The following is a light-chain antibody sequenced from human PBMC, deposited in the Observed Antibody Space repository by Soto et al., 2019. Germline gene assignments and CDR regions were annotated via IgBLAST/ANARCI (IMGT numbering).Light chain of an antibody. CDR3: QQYGSSGT. CDR2: GAS. CDR1: HNVDSN. V-gene: IGKV3-20*01. J-gene: IGKJ1*01. Sequence: EIEMTQSPATLSVSPGGRATLSFKTSHNVDSNLAWYQQKPGQAPRLLIYGASNRATGIPDRFSGSGSGTDFTLTISRLEPEDFAVYYCQQYGSSGTFGQGTKVDIK.